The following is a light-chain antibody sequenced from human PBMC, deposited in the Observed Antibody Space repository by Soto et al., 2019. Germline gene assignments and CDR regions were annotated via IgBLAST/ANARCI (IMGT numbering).Light chain of an antibody. CDR2: AAS. V-gene: IGKV1-27*01. CDR1: QGISNS. Sequence: DIQMTQSPSSLSASVGDRVTITCRASQGISNSLAWYQQNAGKSPKLLIYAASNLQSGVPSRFSGSGSGTDFSLIISSLQPEDVATYYCQTYNSDRFTFGGGTKVEIK. J-gene: IGKJ4*01. CDR3: QTYNSDRFT.